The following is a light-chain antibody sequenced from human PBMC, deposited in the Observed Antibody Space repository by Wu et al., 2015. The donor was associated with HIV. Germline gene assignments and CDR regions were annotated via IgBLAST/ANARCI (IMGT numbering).Light chain of an antibody. V-gene: IGKV3-20*01. CDR3: QQYVKSRYT. CDR2: GAS. CDR1: QSISNNF. J-gene: IGKJ2*01. Sequence: EIVLTQSPGILSLFPGETATLSCRVSQSISNNFLAWYQQRPGQAPRVLIYGASNRATGVPDRFSGRGSGTDFILTITRLEAEDFAVYYCQQYVKSRYTFGQGTKLEI.